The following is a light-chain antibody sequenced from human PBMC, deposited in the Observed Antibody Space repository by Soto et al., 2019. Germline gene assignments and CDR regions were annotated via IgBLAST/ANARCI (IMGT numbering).Light chain of an antibody. J-gene: IGLJ1*01. V-gene: IGLV2-14*01. CDR3: SSYTSSTTYV. CDR2: EVN. CDR1: SSDIGGYNS. Sequence: QSALTQPPSASGSPGQSVTISRTGTSSDIGGYNSVSWYQQHPGKAPRLMIYEVNYRPSGVSNRFSGSKSGNTASLTISGLQAEDEADYYCSSYTSSTTYVFGTGTKRDRP.